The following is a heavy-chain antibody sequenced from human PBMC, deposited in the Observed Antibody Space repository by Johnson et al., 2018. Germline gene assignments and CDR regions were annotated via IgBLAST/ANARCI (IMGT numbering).Heavy chain of an antibody. J-gene: IGHJ3*02. CDR3: ARDRWELLGDRAFDI. D-gene: IGHD1-26*01. V-gene: IGHV1-8*01. CDR1: GYTFTSYD. CDR2: MNPNSGNT. Sequence: QVQLVQSGAEVKKPGASVKVSCKASGYTFTSYDINWVRQATGQGLEWMGWMNPNSGNTGYAQKFQGRVTMTRNTSISTAYMGLNSLRDEDTAGYYCARDRWELLGDRAFDIWGQGTMVTVSS.